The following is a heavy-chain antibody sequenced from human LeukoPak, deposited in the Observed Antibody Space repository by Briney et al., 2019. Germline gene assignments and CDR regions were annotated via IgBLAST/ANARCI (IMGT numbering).Heavy chain of an antibody. CDR2: INPNSGGT. CDR1: GYTLTGYH. D-gene: IGHD2-21*02. Sequence: VASVKVSSTASGYTLTGYHMHWVRQAPGQGLEWMGWINPNSGGTNYAQKFQGRVTMTRDTSISTAYMELRRLRSDDTAVYYCARDPMVTPIGYFDYWGQGTLVTVSS. CDR3: ARDPMVTPIGYFDY. J-gene: IGHJ4*02. V-gene: IGHV1-2*02.